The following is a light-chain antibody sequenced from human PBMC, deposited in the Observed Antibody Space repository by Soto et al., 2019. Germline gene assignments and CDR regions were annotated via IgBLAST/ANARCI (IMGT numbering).Light chain of an antibody. CDR1: QAIRND. J-gene: IGKJ1*01. CDR2: AAS. Sequence: AIQLTQSPSSLFASVGDRVTITCRASQAIRNDLCWYQQKAGKAPKLLIWAASNLESGVPSRFSGSGSGAEFTLSISSLQPEDFATYFCLHDFNYPRTFGQGTRVEVK. V-gene: IGKV1-6*01. CDR3: LHDFNYPRT.